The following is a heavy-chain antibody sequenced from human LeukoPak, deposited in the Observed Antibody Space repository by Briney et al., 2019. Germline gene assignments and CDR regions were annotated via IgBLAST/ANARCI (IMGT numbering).Heavy chain of an antibody. V-gene: IGHV3-48*04. CDR2: ISSSGSTI. J-gene: IGHJ4*02. D-gene: IGHD3-22*01. Sequence: GGSLRLSCAASGFTFSSYWMHWVRQAPGKGLEWVSYISSSGSTIYYADSVKGRFTISRDNAKNSLYLQMNSLRAEDTAVYYCARGFGYYSGYFDYWGQGTLVTVSS. CDR3: ARGFGYYSGYFDY. CDR1: GFTFSSYW.